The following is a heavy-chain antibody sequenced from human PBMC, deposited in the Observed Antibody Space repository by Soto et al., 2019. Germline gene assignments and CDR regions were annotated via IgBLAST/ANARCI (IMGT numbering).Heavy chain of an antibody. J-gene: IGHJ4*02. V-gene: IGHV4-39*07. D-gene: IGHD3-10*01. CDR1: GGSISSSTYY. CDR2: FFIGGNT. Sequence: SETLSLTCTVSGGSISSSTYYWGWMCQPPGKGLEWIASFFIGGNTYYNPSLKSRVTISVDTSKKQFSLNLMSVTAADTAVYYCATGFNYYGAGTLKLDSWGQGTLVTVSS. CDR3: ATGFNYYGAGTLKLDS.